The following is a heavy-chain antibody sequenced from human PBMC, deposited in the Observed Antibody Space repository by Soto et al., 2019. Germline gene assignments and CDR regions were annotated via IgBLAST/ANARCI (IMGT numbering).Heavy chain of an antibody. CDR2: IFSDDDK. CDR3: AXXXXXXERWFDP. V-gene: IGHV2-5*02. J-gene: IGHJ5*02. CDR1: GFSLSNEVG. Sequence: QITLKESGPTLVNPTQTLTLTCTFSGFSLSNEVGVGWIRQPPGKALEWVALIFSDDDKRYSPSLKNRLTITADTSKNQVVLTVTNMDPVDTATXXCAXXXXXXERWFDPWGQGTLVTVSS.